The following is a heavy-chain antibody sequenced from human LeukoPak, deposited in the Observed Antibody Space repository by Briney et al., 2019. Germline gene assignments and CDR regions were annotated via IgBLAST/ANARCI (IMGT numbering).Heavy chain of an antibody. CDR2: INHSGST. CDR3: ARGGGIVVVPAAMGYAFDI. D-gene: IGHD2-2*01. CDR1: GGSFSGYY. Sequence: PSETLSLTCVVYGGSFSGYYWSWIRQPPGKGLEWIGEINHSGSTNYNPSLKSRVTISVDTSKNQFSLKLSSVTAADTAVYYCARGGGIVVVPAAMGYAFDIWGQGTMVTVSS. V-gene: IGHV4-34*01. J-gene: IGHJ3*02.